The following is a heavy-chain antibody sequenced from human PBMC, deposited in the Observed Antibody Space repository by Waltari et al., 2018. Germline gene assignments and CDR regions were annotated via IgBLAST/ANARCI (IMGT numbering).Heavy chain of an antibody. CDR3: ATAGSYRFDH. D-gene: IGHD2-21*01. Sequence: EVQLVESGGGLVQPGESLRLSCETSGFTFSDEWMHWVRQAPGEGLEWVSRINPDGSTINYADSVKGRATISRDNAKNTLYLQINCLGAGDTAVYYCATAGSYRFDHWGQGILVTVSS. CDR1: GFTFSDEW. V-gene: IGHV3-74*01. CDR2: INPDGSTI. J-gene: IGHJ4*02.